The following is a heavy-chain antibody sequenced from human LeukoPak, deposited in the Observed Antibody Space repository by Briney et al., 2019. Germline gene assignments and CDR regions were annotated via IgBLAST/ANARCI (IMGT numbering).Heavy chain of an antibody. CDR3: ADGYNSGLVDY. Sequence: SETLSLTCTVSGGSISSSSYSWGWIRQPPGKGLEWIGSIYYSGSTYYNPSLKSRVTISVDTSKNQFSLKLSSVTAADTAVYYCADGYNSGLVDYWGQGTLVTVSS. V-gene: IGHV4-39*01. CDR1: GGSISSSSYS. J-gene: IGHJ4*02. CDR2: IYYSGST. D-gene: IGHD5-24*01.